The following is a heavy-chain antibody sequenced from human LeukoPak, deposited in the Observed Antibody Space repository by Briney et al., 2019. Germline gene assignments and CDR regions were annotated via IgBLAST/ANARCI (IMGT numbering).Heavy chain of an antibody. J-gene: IGHJ3*02. Sequence: PSETLSLTCAVSGSSISSGHYWGWIRQPPGKGLEWIGSIYNSGSTYYNPSLRSRVTISVDTSKNQFSLKLGSVTAADTAVYYCARNNTRTVSRGSSRRRANAFDIWGQGTMVTVSS. V-gene: IGHV4-38-2*01. CDR3: ARNNTRTVSRGSSRRRANAFDI. CDR1: GSSISSGHY. CDR2: IYNSGST. D-gene: IGHD6-13*01.